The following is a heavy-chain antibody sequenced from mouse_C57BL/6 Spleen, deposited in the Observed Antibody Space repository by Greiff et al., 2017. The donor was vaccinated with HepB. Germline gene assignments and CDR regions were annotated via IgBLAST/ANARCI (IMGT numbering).Heavy chain of an antibody. V-gene: IGHV3-6*01. CDR1: GYSITSGYY. Sequence: DVQLQESGPGLVKPSQSLSLTCSVTGYSITSGYYWNWIRQFPGNKLEWLGYISYDGSNNYNPSLKNRNSITRETSKNQFFLKLNSVITEDTATNYCARDEFSYGNFAWFAYWGQGTLVTVSA. CDR2: ISYDGSN. D-gene: IGHD2-1*01. J-gene: IGHJ3*01. CDR3: ARDEFSYGNFAWFAY.